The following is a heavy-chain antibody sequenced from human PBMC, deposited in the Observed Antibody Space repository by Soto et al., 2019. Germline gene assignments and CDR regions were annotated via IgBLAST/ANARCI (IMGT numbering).Heavy chain of an antibody. V-gene: IGHV3-9*01. CDR2: ILWNSDSI. D-gene: IGHD6-25*01. CDR1: GFTFEDYA. Sequence: GGSLRLSCAASGFTFEDYAMHWVRQAPGKGLEWVSGILWNSDSIGYADSVKGRFTISRDNAKNPLYLQMSGLRAEDTALYYCAKDRVAAGLNYFDYWGQGTLVTVSS. J-gene: IGHJ4*02. CDR3: AKDRVAAGLNYFDY.